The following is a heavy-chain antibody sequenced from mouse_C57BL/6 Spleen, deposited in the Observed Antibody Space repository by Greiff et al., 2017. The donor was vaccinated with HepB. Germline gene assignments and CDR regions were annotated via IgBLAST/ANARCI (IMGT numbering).Heavy chain of an antibody. CDR3: TGGYYGSRHWYFDV. CDR2: IRNKANNHAT. D-gene: IGHD1-1*01. Sequence: EVKLVESGGGLVQPGGSMKLSCAASGFTFSDAWMDWVRQSPEKGLEWVAEIRNKANNHATYYAESVKGRFTIARDDSKSSVYLQMNSLRAEDTGIYYCTGGYYGSRHWYFDVWGTGTTVTVSS. CDR1: GFTFSDAW. J-gene: IGHJ1*03. V-gene: IGHV6-6*01.